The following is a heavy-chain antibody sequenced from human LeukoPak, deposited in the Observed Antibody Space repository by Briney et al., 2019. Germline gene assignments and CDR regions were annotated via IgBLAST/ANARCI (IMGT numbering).Heavy chain of an antibody. V-gene: IGHV3-21*04. D-gene: IGHD2-2*01. CDR1: GFTFSSYS. CDR2: ISSSSSYI. CDR3: ARQTRYCSSTSCYLWFDP. J-gene: IGHJ5*02. Sequence: GGSLRLSCAASGFTFSSYSMTWVRQAPGKGLEWVSSISSSSSYIYYADSVKGRFTISRDNAKNSLYLQMNSLRAEDTAVYYCARQTRYCSSTSCYLWFDPWGQGTLVTVSS.